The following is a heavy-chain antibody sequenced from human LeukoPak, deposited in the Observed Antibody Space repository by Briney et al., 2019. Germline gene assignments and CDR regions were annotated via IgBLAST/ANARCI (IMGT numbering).Heavy chain of an antibody. CDR2: IYYSGST. CDR1: GGSISSSSYY. CDR3: ARSRAAGRGYYFDY. Sequence: PETLSLTCTVSGGSISSSSYYWGWIRQPPGKGLEWIGSIYYSGSTYYNPSLKSRVTISVDTSKNQFFLKLSSVTAADTAVYYCARSRAAGRGYYFDYWGQGTLVTVSS. V-gene: IGHV4-39*07. J-gene: IGHJ4*02. D-gene: IGHD6-13*01.